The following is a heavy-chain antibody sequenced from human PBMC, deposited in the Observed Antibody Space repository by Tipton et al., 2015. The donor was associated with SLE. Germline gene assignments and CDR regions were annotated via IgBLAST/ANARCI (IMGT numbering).Heavy chain of an antibody. CDR1: GGSITSRY. CDR3: PIYYHDSTGLHWFDP. CDR2: TYYSGSP. J-gene: IGHJ5*02. V-gene: IGHV4-31*03. Sequence: TLSLTCTVSGGSITSRYWNWVRQHPGKGLEWIGYTYYSGSPYYNPFLKSRVTISLDMSKNQFSLRLSSVTAADTAVYYCPIYYHDSTGLHWFDPWGQGTLVTVSS. D-gene: IGHD3-22*01.